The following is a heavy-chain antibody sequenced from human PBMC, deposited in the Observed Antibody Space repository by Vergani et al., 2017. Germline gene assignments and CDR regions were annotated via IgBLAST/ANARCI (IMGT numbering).Heavy chain of an antibody. D-gene: IGHD6-19*01. J-gene: IGHJ5*02. V-gene: IGHV4-39*01. CDR3: ARHSTVEWLVKLGWIDP. Sequence: QLQLQESGPGLVKPSATLSLTCSVSGASIRSSNYYRGWLGQPPGKGLEWIASIYYSGSTYHNPSLKSRVTISVGTSKNQFSLKLRSVTAADTAVYFCARHSTVEWLVKLGWIDPWGQGILVTVSS. CDR2: IYYSGST. CDR1: GASIRSSNYY.